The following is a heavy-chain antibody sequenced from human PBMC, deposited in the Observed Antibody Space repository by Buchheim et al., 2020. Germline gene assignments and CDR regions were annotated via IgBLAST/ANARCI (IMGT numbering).Heavy chain of an antibody. CDR1: GFTFSSYG. CDR2: ISYDGSNK. D-gene: IGHD3-10*01. V-gene: IGHV3-30*18. J-gene: IGHJ4*02. CDR3: AKDRRFGATLLYYFDY. Sequence: QVQLVESGGGVVQPGRSLRLSCAASGFTFSSYGMHWVRQAPGKGLEWVAVISYDGSNKYYADSVKGRFTISRDNSKTTLYLQMNSLRAEDTAVYYCAKDRRFGATLLYYFDYWGQGTL.